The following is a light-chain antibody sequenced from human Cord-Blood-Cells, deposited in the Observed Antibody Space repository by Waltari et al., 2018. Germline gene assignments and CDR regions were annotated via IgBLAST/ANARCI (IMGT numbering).Light chain of an antibody. Sequence: DIQMTQSPSSVSASVGDRVTITCRASQGISSLLAWYQQKPGKTPKLLFYAATSLQSGVPSRFSGSGSGTDFTLTISSLQPEDFTTYYCQQANSFPWTFGQGTKVEIK. J-gene: IGKJ1*01. CDR1: QGISSL. V-gene: IGKV1-12*01. CDR2: AAT. CDR3: QQANSFPWT.